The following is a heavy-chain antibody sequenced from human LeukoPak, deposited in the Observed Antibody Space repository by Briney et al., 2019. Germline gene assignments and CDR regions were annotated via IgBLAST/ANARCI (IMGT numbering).Heavy chain of an antibody. Sequence: GRSLRLSCAASGFTFDDYAMHWVRQAPGKGLEWVSGISWNSGSIGYADSVKGRFTISRENAKNSLYLQMNSLRAEDTAVYYCAKDIGYCSSTSCYADAFDIWGQGTMVTVSS. D-gene: IGHD2-2*01. CDR3: AKDIGYCSSTSCYADAFDI. CDR2: ISWNSGSI. V-gene: IGHV3-9*01. J-gene: IGHJ3*02. CDR1: GFTFDDYA.